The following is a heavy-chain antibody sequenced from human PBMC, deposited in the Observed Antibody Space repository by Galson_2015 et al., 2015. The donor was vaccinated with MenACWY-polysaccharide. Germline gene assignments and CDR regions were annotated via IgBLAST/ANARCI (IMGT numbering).Heavy chain of an antibody. D-gene: IGHD6-19*01. V-gene: IGHV3-23*01. Sequence: SLRLSCAASGLTLSSYAMTWVRQAPGKGLEWVSPFRPSGGGTYYADSVKGRFTISRDNSMNTLYLQMNSLRADDTAIYYCATYDQPRVAVPNRVAFDIWGQGTMVTVSS. CDR2: FRPSGGGT. CDR3: ATYDQPRVAVPNRVAFDI. J-gene: IGHJ3*02. CDR1: GLTLSSYA.